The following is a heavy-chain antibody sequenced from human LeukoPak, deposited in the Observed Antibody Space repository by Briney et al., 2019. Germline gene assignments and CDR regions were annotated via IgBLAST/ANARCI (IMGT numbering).Heavy chain of an antibody. D-gene: IGHD2-15*01. CDR3: ARGTKLLLAY. CDR1: GFAFSSYS. Sequence: GGSLRLSCAASGFAFSSYSMNWVRQAPGKGLEWVSSISSSSSYIYYADSVKGRFTISRDNAKNSLYLQMNSLRAEDTAVYYCARGTKLLLAYWGQGTLVTVSS. V-gene: IGHV3-21*01. J-gene: IGHJ4*02. CDR2: ISSSSSYI.